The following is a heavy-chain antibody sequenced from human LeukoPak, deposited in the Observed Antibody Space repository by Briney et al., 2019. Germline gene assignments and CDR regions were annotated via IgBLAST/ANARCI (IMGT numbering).Heavy chain of an antibody. CDR2: TYSDGST. J-gene: IGHJ6*02. V-gene: IGHV3-53*01. Sequence: GGSLRLSCAASGXTVSRNYMSWVRQAPGKGLESVSLTYSDGSTSYTDSVKGRFTISRDNSKNTLSLQLNSLRAEDTAVYYCARDGGSSTMEPTGGYYYGMDVWGQGTTVTVSS. D-gene: IGHD1-1*01. CDR3: ARDGGSSTMEPTGGYYYGMDV. CDR1: GXTVSRNY.